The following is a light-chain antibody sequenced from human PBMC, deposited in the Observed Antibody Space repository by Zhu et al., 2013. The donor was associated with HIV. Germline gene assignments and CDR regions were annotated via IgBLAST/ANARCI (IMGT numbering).Light chain of an antibody. J-gene: IGKJ2*01. CDR1: LSISNN. V-gene: IGKV1-39*01. CDR3: QQNYNTPYT. CDR2: AAS. Sequence: DIQMTQSPPSLSASVGDRVTITCRASLSISNNLNWYQHKPGNAPKVLIYAASSLESGVPSRFSASGSGTDFTLTITSLQPEDFATYYCQQNYNTPYTFGQGTKPGDQT.